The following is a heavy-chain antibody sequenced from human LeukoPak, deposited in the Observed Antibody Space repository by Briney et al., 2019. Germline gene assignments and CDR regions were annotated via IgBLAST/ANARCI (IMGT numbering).Heavy chain of an antibody. V-gene: IGHV3-23*01. D-gene: IGHD4-17*01. CDR1: GFTFSSYA. CDR3: ARDTVTTFRFRDYYYYGMDV. CDR2: ISGRGGGT. J-gene: IGHJ6*02. Sequence: SGGSLRLSCAASGFTFSSYAMSWVRQAPGKGLEWVSAISGRGGGTYYADSVKGRFTIPRDNSKNTLYLQMNSLRAEDTAVYYCARDTVTTFRFRDYYYYGMDVWGQGTTVTVSS.